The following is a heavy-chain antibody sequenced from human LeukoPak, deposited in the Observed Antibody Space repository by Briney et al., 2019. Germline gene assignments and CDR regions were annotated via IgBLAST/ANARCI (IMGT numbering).Heavy chain of an antibody. Sequence: ASVTVSCTASGYTFTSYAMNWVRQAPGQGLEWMGWINTNTGNPTYAQGFTGRFVFSLDTSVSTAYLQISSLKAEDTAVYYCARGDYYDSSGYYYARPVDYWGQGTLVTVSS. CDR1: GYTFTSYA. D-gene: IGHD3-22*01. V-gene: IGHV7-4-1*02. CDR2: INTNTGNP. J-gene: IGHJ4*02. CDR3: ARGDYYDSSGYYYARPVDY.